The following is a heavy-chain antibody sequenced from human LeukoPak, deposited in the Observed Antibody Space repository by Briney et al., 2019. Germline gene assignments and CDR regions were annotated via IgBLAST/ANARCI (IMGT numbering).Heavy chain of an antibody. Sequence: PGGSLRLSCAASGFTVSNNYMRWVRQAPGKGLEWVSLIYSGGSTYYADSVKGRFIISRDNSKNTLYLQMNSLRAEDTAVYYCAKDGDSSGLPLDYWGQGTLVTVSS. CDR1: GFTVSNNY. D-gene: IGHD6-19*01. CDR3: AKDGDSSGLPLDY. CDR2: IYSGGST. J-gene: IGHJ4*02. V-gene: IGHV3-66*01.